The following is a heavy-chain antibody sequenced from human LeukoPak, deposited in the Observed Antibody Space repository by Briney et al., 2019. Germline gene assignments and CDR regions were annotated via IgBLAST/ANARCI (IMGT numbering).Heavy chain of an antibody. CDR1: GGSFSGYY. D-gene: IGHD2-2*01. V-gene: IGHV4-34*01. Sequence: SETLSLTCAVYGGSFSGYYWSWIRQPPGKGLEWIGEINHSGSTNYNPSLKSRVTMSVDTSKNQFSLKLSSVTAADTAVYYCAREGIVVVPAAIDGRWFDPWGQGTLVTVSS. J-gene: IGHJ5*02. CDR3: AREGIVVVPAAIDGRWFDP. CDR2: INHSGST.